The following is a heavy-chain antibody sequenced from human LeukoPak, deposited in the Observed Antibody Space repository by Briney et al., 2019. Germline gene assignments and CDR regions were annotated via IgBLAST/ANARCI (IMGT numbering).Heavy chain of an antibody. D-gene: IGHD1-20*01. CDR2: IIPIFGTA. CDR3: ARDLTGTRDAFDI. Sequence: GASVKVSCKASGGTFTSYAISWVRQAPGQGLEWMGGIIPIFGTANYAQKFQGRVTITTDESTSTAYMELSSLRSGDTAVYYCARDLTGTRDAFDIWGQGTMVTVSS. V-gene: IGHV1-69*05. CDR1: GGTFTSYA. J-gene: IGHJ3*02.